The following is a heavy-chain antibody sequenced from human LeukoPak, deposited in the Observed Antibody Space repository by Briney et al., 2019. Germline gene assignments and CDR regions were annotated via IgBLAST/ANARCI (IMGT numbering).Heavy chain of an antibody. CDR2: IDRSSSYI. Sequence: GGSLRLSCAASGFTFSSYVMNWVRQAPGKGLEWVSSIDRSSSYIYYADSVRGRFTISRDNAKNSLSLQMNNLRAEDTAVYYCAGLWFGDRPPFDYWGQGTLVTVSS. J-gene: IGHJ4*02. D-gene: IGHD3-10*01. CDR3: AGLWFGDRPPFDY. V-gene: IGHV3-21*01. CDR1: GFTFSSYV.